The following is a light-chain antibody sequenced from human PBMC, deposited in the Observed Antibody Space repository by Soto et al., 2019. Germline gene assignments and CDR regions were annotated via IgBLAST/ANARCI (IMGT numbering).Light chain of an antibody. CDR1: RSISSW. CDR2: DAS. Sequence: DIQMTQSPSTLSASVGDRVTITCRASRSISSWLAWYQQKPGKAPKLLIYDASSLESGVPSRFSGSGSGTDFTLTFSSLQPDDFATYYCKHYYSLLMYTFGQGTK. CDR3: KHYYSLLMYT. V-gene: IGKV1-5*01. J-gene: IGKJ2*01.